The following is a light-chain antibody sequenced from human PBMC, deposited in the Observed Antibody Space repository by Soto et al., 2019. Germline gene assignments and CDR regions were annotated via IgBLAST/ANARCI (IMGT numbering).Light chain of an antibody. CDR3: SSYTSSSSYV. Sequence: QSVLTQPVSVSGSPGQSITISCTGTSSDVGGYNYVSWYQQHPGKAHKLMVYDVSNRPSGVSNRFSGSKSGNTASLTISGLQAQDEADYYCSSYTSSSSYVFGTGPKVTVL. CDR2: DVS. J-gene: IGLJ1*01. CDR1: SSDVGGYNY. V-gene: IGLV2-14*01.